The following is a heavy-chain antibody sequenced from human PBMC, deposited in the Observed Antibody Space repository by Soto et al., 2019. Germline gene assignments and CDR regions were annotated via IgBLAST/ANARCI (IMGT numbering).Heavy chain of an antibody. J-gene: IGHJ4*02. CDR1: GGSISSYY. D-gene: IGHD3-3*01. V-gene: IGHV4-59*01. Sequence: QVQLQESGPGLVKPSETLSLTCTVSGGSISSYYWSWIRQPPGKGLEWIGYIYYSGSTNYNPSLKSRVTISVDTSKNQFSLKLSSVTAADTAVYYCARTASTYYDFWSGYYTLDYWGQGTLVTVSS. CDR2: IYYSGST. CDR3: ARTASTYYDFWSGYYTLDY.